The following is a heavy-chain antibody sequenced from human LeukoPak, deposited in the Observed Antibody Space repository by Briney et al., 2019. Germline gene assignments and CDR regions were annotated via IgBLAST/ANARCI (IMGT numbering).Heavy chain of an antibody. D-gene: IGHD3-3*01. CDR1: GFPFSSYA. V-gene: IGHV3-23*01. Sequence: GGSLRLSCAASGFPFSSYAMTWVRQAPGKGLEWVSAISGSGGSTYYADSVKGRFTISRDNSKNTLYLQMNSLRAEDTAVYYCAKGYDFWSGYWDRDVWGQGTTVTVSS. J-gene: IGHJ6*02. CDR2: ISGSGGST. CDR3: AKGYDFWSGYWDRDV.